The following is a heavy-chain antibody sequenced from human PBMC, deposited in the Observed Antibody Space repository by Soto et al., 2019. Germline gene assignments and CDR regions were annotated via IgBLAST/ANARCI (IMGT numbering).Heavy chain of an antibody. V-gene: IGHV4-39*01. J-gene: IGHJ2*01. CDR3: AEDGIRDTVPVSAFLLNRSSDL. CDR2: IYYSGST. Sequence: PEKELEWIGSIYYSGSTYYNPSLKSRVTISVGTSKNQFSLKLSSVTAADTVVFFQAEDGIRDTVPVSAFLLNRSSDL. D-gene: IGHD2-15*01.